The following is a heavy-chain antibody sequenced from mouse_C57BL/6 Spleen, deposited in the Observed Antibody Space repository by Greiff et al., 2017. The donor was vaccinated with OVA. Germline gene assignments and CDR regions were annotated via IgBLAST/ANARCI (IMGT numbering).Heavy chain of an antibody. CDR1: GYTFTNTY. D-gene: IGHD1-1*01. J-gene: IGHJ4*01. Sequence: EVQLQQSVAELVRPGASVKLSCKASGYTFTNTYMHWVKQRPEQGLEWIGRIDPANGNTKYAQKFQGKATITADKSSNTAYLQLSSLTSEDTAISFWASKELLRLRGYAMDYGGQGPSVTVSS. CDR3: ASKELLRLRGYAMDY. CDR2: IDPANGNT. V-gene: IGHV14-3*01.